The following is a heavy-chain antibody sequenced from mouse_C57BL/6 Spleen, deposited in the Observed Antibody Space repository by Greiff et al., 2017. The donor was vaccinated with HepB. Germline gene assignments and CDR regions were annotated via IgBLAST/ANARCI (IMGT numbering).Heavy chain of an antibody. CDR2: INPNNGGT. D-gene: IGHD1-1*01. V-gene: IGHV1-22*01. CDR3: AKSTVVSPWFAY. J-gene: IGHJ3*01. CDR1: GYTFTVSY. Sequence: QLPQSGPVLVKPGASVTLSCPASGYTFTVSYLLCVKQSHGKRLAWIGYINPNNGGTNYNQKFKGKATLTVNKASSTAYMELRSLTSEDSAVYYCAKSTVVSPWFAYWGQGTLVTVSA.